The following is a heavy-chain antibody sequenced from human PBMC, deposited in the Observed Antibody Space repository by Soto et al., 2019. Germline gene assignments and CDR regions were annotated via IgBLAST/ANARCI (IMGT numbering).Heavy chain of an antibody. CDR3: ARTRMIESWIDY. J-gene: IGHJ4*01. D-gene: IGHD2-21*01. CDR2: VYYSGST. V-gene: IGHV4-59*01. Sequence: SETLSLTCDVSGDSISTYYWSWIRQPPGKGLEWIGYVYYSGSTLYNPSLESRVTLSIDMSKKQVSLKLNSVIAADTAVYYCARTRMIESWIDYWGQGTLVTVSS. CDR1: GDSISTYY.